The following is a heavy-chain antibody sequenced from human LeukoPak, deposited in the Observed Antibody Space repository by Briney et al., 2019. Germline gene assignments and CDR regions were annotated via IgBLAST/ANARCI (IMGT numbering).Heavy chain of an antibody. V-gene: IGHV3-23*01. CDR2: ISGSGGST. CDR3: AQPNEGYYYDSSGYHY. J-gene: IGHJ4*02. D-gene: IGHD3-22*01. CDR1: GFTFSSYA. Sequence: PGGSLRLSCAASGFTFSSYAMSWVRQAPGKGLEWVSAISGSGGSTYYADSVKGRFTISRDNSKNTLYLQMNSLRAEDTAVYYCAQPNEGYYYDSSGYHYWGQGTLVTVSS.